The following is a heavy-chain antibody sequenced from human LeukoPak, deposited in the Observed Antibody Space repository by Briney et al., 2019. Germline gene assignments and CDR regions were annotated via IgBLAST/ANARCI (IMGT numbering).Heavy chain of an antibody. CDR3: ASYYCSSTSCRNWFDP. Sequence: SQTLSLTCTVSGGSISNGSYYWSWIRQPAGTGLEWIGRIYTGGNTNYNPSLKSRVTISVDTSKNQFSLNLSSVTAADTAVYYCASYYCSSTSCRNWFDPWGPGTLVTVSS. V-gene: IGHV4-61*02. CDR2: IYTGGNT. J-gene: IGHJ5*02. CDR1: GGSISNGSYY. D-gene: IGHD2-2*01.